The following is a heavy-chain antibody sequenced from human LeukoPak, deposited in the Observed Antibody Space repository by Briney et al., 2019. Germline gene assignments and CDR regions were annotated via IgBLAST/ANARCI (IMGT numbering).Heavy chain of an antibody. J-gene: IGHJ4*02. Sequence: ASVNVSCKASGYTFISYDINWVRQATGQGLEWMGWMNPNSGNTGYAQKFQGRVTMTRDTSISTAYMELSSLRSEDTAVYYCATGLTFGGLIATDWGQGTLVTVSS. CDR2: MNPNSGNT. CDR1: GYTFISYD. CDR3: ATGLTFGGLIATD. V-gene: IGHV1-8*01. D-gene: IGHD3-16*02.